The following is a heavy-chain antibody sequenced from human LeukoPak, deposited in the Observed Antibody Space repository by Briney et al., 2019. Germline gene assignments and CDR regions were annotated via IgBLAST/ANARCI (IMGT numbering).Heavy chain of an antibody. CDR3: ARAPGDFWSGYLGY. Sequence: GGSLRLSCAASGFTFSSYSMNWVRQAPGKGLEWVSSISSSSSYIYYADSVKGRFTISRDNAKNSLYLQMNSLRAEDTAVYYCARAPGDFWSGYLGYWGQGTLVTVSS. J-gene: IGHJ4*02. D-gene: IGHD3-3*01. CDR2: ISSSSSYI. CDR1: GFTFSSYS. V-gene: IGHV3-21*01.